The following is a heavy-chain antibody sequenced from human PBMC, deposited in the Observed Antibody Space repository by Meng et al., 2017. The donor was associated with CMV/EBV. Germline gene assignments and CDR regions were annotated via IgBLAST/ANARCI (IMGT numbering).Heavy chain of an antibody. Sequence: EVQLVESGGGLVKPGGALRLSCAASGFTFSSYSMNWVRQAPGKGLEWVSSISSSSSYIYYADSVKGRFTISRDNAKNSLYLQMNSLRAEDTAVYYCARDLLLVGATPQPVFDYGGQGTLVTVSS. V-gene: IGHV3-21*01. CDR1: GFTFSSYS. CDR2: ISSSSSYI. D-gene: IGHD1-26*01. J-gene: IGHJ4*02. CDR3: ARDLLLVGATPQPVFDY.